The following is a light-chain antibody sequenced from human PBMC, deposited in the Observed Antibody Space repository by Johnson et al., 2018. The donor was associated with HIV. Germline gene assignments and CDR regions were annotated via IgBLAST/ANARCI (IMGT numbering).Light chain of an antibody. CDR1: SSNIGNNY. V-gene: IGLV1-51*02. J-gene: IGLJ1*01. CDR3: GTWDSSLSAYNYV. Sequence: QSVLTQPPSVSAAQGQKVTVSCSGSSSNIGNNYVSWYQQLPGTAPKLLIYENNKRPSGIPDRFSGSKSGTSATLGITGLQTGDEADYYCGTWDSSLSAYNYVFGTGTKVTVL. CDR2: ENN.